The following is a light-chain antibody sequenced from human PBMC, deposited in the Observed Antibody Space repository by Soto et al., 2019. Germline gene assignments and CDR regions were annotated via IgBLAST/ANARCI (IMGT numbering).Light chain of an antibody. J-gene: IGLJ2*01. CDR1: SSDVGGYNY. CDR3: SSYTSSSTLV. CDR2: DVS. Sequence: QSVLTQPASVSGSPGQSITISCTGTSSDVGGYNYVSWYQQHPGKAPKLMIYDVSNRPSGVSNRFSGSKSGSTASLTISGLQAEDEADYYCSSYTSSSTLVFDGGTKLTVL. V-gene: IGLV2-14*01.